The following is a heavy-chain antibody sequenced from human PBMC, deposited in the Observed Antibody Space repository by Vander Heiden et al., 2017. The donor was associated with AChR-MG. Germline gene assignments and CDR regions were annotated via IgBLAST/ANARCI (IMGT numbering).Heavy chain of an antibody. V-gene: IGHV3-53*01. D-gene: IGHD3-9*01. CDR3: ARDTASGLRADW. J-gene: IGHJ4*02. CDR2: IHPADHGDTT. Sequence: EEKLVESGGGLIQSGGSLRLSCAVAGFTVSSNFMSWVRQAQGQGLEWISIIHPADHGDTTYYADSVKGRFTVSRDDSENTLSLQMNSLRVEDTAVYFCARDTASGLRADWWGQGTMVTV. CDR1: GFTVSSNF.